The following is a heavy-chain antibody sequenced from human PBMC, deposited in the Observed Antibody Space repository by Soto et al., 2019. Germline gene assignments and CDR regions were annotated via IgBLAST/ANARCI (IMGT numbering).Heavy chain of an antibody. CDR3: ASRDPGTSVDY. Sequence: QVQLQESGPGLVKPSGTLSLTCAVSGASFTSNDWWTWVRQPPGRGLEWIGEIYRTESTNYNPSLKSRVTISLDKSENQFSLKVTSLTAADTAVYYCASRDPGTSVDYWGQGTLVTVSS. CDR1: GASFTSNDW. V-gene: IGHV4-4*02. J-gene: IGHJ4*02. D-gene: IGHD1-7*01. CDR2: IYRTEST.